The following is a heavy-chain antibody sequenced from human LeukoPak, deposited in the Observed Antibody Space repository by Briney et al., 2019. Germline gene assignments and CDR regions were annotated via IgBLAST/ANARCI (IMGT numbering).Heavy chain of an antibody. D-gene: IGHD4-17*01. Sequence: SQTLSLTCTVSGGSISSGGSYWSWIRQHPGKGLEWIGYIYYSGSTYYNPSLKSRVTISVDTSKNQFSLKLSSVTAADTAVYYCARDRVTTVTKGYFDLWGRGTLVTVSS. CDR1: GGSISSGGSY. CDR3: ARDRVTTVTKGYFDL. J-gene: IGHJ2*01. V-gene: IGHV4-31*03. CDR2: IYYSGST.